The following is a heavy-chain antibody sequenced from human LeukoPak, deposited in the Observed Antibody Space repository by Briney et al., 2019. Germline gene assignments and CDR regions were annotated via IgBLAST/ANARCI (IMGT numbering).Heavy chain of an antibody. CDR1: GFTVSSNY. CDR3: ASYSTSWQAFDI. CDR2: IYSGGST. D-gene: IGHD6-13*01. Sequence: GGSLRLSCAASGFTVSSNYLSWVRQAPGKGLKWVSVIYSGGSTYYADSVKGRFTISRDNSKNTLYLQMNSLRAEDTAVYYCASYSTSWQAFDIWGQGTMVTVSS. V-gene: IGHV3-66*01. J-gene: IGHJ3*02.